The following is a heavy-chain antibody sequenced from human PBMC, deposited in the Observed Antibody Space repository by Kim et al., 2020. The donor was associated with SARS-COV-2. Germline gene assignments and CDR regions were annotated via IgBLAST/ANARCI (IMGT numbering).Heavy chain of an antibody. CDR1: GFTVSSNY. CDR2: IYSGGST. CDR3: ARDFGDCSSTSCYGYYYYGMDV. V-gene: IGHV3-66*01. D-gene: IGHD2-2*01. Sequence: GGSLRLSCAASGFTVSSNYMSWVRQAPGKGLEWVSVIYSGGSTYYADSVKGRFTISRDNSKNTLYLQMNSLRAEDTAVYYCARDFGDCSSTSCYGYYYYGMDVWGQGTTVTVSS. J-gene: IGHJ6*02.